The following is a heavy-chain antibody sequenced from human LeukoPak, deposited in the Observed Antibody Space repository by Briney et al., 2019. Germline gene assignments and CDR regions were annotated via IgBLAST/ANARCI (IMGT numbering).Heavy chain of an antibody. CDR1: GYTFTGYY. D-gene: IGHD4-11*01. CDR2: INPNSGGT. Sequence: ASVKVSCKASGYTFTGYYMHWVRQAPGQGLEWMGWINPNSGGTNYAQIFQGRVTMTRDTSISTAFMELNRLRSDDTAVYYCARDSSSVTTPYFDYWAQGTLVTVPS. V-gene: IGHV1-2*02. J-gene: IGHJ4*02. CDR3: ARDSSSVTTPYFDY.